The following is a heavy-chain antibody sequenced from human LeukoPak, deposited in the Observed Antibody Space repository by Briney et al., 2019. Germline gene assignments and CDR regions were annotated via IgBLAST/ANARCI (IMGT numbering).Heavy chain of an antibody. CDR3: ARDFDVVVPAAGMDV. CDR1: GFTFSDYY. V-gene: IGHV3-11*01. D-gene: IGHD2-2*01. Sequence: GGSLRLSCAASGFTFSDYYMSWIRQAPGKGPEWVSYISSSGSTIYYADPVKGRFTISRDNAKNSLYLQMNSLRAEDTAVYYCARDFDVVVPAAGMDVWGQGTTVTVSS. CDR2: ISSSGSTI. J-gene: IGHJ6*02.